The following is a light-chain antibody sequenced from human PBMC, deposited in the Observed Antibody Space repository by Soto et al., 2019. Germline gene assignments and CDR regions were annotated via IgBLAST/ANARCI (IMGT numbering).Light chain of an antibody. Sequence: QSVLTQPPSASGSPGQSVTISCTGTSCDVGGHNWVSWYQQHPGKAPRLMMYEVSNRPSGVPARFSGSKSGNTASLTISGLQAEDEADYFCSSYTSASRYVFGAGTKVTVL. CDR2: EVS. V-gene: IGLV2-8*01. CDR3: SSYTSASRYV. J-gene: IGLJ1*01. CDR1: SCDVGGHNW.